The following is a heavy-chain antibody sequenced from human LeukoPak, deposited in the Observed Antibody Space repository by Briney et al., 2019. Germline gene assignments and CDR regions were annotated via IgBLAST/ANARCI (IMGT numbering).Heavy chain of an antibody. CDR2: ISDSGGDT. CDR3: AKAPRWEYGSGSRIYYYYMDV. Sequence: GGSLRLSCAASGLTFRTYAMSWVRQAPGKGLEWVSSISDSGGDTFYADSVKGRFTISRDNSKNTLSLQMNSLRAEDTAVYYCAKAPRWEYGSGSRIYYYYMDVWGKGTTVTVPS. CDR1: GLTFRTYA. D-gene: IGHD3-10*01. V-gene: IGHV3-23*01. J-gene: IGHJ6*03.